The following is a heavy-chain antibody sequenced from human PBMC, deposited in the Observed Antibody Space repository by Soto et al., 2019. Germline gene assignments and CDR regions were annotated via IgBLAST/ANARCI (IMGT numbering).Heavy chain of an antibody. CDR2: ISVYKGDT. D-gene: IGHD2-2*01. J-gene: IGHJ4*02. CDR3: ARGPAYDYSDY. Sequence: ASVKVSCKASGYSFTNYGISWVRQAPGQGLEWMGWISVYKGDTNYAQKFQGRVTMTTDTSTSTAYMELRSLRSDDTAVYYCARGPAYDYSDYWGQGTLVTVSS. CDR1: GYSFTNYG. V-gene: IGHV1-18*01.